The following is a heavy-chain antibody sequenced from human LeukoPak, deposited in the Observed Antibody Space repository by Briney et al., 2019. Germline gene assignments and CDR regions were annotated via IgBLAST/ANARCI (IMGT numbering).Heavy chain of an antibody. CDR3: ARNFYGSGSKGDYFDY. CDR1: GFSFSSYE. CDR2: SNRRGSTT. J-gene: IGHJ4*02. D-gene: IGHD3-10*01. V-gene: IGHV3-48*03. Sequence: GGSLRLSCAASGFSFSSYEMNWVRQAPGKGLEWVSHSNRRGSTTYYADSVRGRFTISRDNAKNSLYLQMNSLRAEDTAVYYCARNFYGSGSKGDYFDYWGQGTLVTVSS.